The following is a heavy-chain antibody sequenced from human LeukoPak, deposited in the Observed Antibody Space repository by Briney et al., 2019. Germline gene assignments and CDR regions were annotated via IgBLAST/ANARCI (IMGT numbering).Heavy chain of an antibody. J-gene: IGHJ4*02. D-gene: IGHD3-16*01. CDR1: GFSLNNYA. CDR2: IPYDGGDT. CDR3: VKEGVEYSYSYGDY. Sequence: GGALILSCAASGFSLNNYAMYWVPQAPAKVLEWVALIPYDGGDTYYAETMKGRITISRDNAENTLYLQMNSLRPDDTAFYFCVKEGVEYSYSYGDYWGQGNLVTVSS. V-gene: IGHV3-30*18.